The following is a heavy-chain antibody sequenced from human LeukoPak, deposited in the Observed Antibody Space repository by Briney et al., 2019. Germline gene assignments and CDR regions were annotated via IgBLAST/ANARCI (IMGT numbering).Heavy chain of an antibody. CDR3: ARKRITIFGVVITPSGWFDP. Sequence: SETLSLTCAVYGGSFSGYYWSWIRQPPGKGLEWIGEINHSGSTNYNPSLKSRVTISVDTSKNQFSLKLSSVTAADTAVYYCARKRITIFGVVITPSGWFDPWGQGTLVTVSS. CDR2: INHSGST. D-gene: IGHD3-3*01. CDR1: GGSFSGYY. V-gene: IGHV4-34*01. J-gene: IGHJ5*02.